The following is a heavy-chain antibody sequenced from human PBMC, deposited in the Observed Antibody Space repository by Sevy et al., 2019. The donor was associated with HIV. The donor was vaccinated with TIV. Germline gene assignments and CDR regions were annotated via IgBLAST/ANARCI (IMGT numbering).Heavy chain of an antibody. D-gene: IGHD1-26*01. CDR2: INWNGGST. CDR1: GFTFDDYG. CDR3: AREGSGSYPRGLDY. V-gene: IGHV3-20*04. Sequence: GGSLRLSCAASGFTFDDYGMSWVRQAPGKGLEWVSGINWNGGSTGYADSVKGRFTISRDNAKNSLYLQMNSLRAEGTALYYCAREGSGSYPRGLDYWGQGTLVTVSS. J-gene: IGHJ4*02.